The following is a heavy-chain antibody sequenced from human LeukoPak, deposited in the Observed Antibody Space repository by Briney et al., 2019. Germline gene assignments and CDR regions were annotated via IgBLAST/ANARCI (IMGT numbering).Heavy chain of an antibody. V-gene: IGHV3-21*01. J-gene: IGHJ4*02. CDR3: AGPNGDFDF. D-gene: IGHD2-8*01. CDR1: GFTFTTYS. Sequence: GGSLRLSCLASGFTFTTYSMSWFRQAPGKGLEWVSSITDGSQTYYADAVKGRFPISRDNAKTSLYLQMNSLAAEDTALYDCAGPNGDFDFWGRGTLVTVSS. CDR2: ITDGSQT.